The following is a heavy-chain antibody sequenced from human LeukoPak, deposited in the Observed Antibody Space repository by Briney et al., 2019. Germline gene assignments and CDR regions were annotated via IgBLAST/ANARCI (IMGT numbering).Heavy chain of an antibody. CDR1: GYSFTSHW. CDR3: ARSSPHCSSTSCPFDY. CDR2: IYPGDSDT. V-gene: IGHV5-51*01. D-gene: IGHD2-2*01. J-gene: IGHJ4*02. Sequence: NTGESLKISCKGSGYSFTSHWIGWVRQMPGKGLEWMGIIYPGDSDTRYSPSFQGQVTISADKSISTAYLQWSSLKASDTAMYYCARSSPHCSSTSCPFDYWGQGTLVTVSS.